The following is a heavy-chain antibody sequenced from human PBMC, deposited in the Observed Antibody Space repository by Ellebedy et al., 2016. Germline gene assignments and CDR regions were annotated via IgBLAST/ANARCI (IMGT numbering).Heavy chain of an antibody. CDR1: GGSFSVYY. CDR3: VRTDWRAIAWFDP. J-gene: IGHJ5*02. Sequence: SETLSLTCVVYGGSFSVYYWTWIRQPPGKGLEWIGEINHSGNTNYNPSLKSRVTISVDTSKRQFSLHLTSVTAADTAVYYCVRTDWRAIAWFDPWGPGTLVTVSS. CDR2: INHSGNT. V-gene: IGHV4-34*01. D-gene: IGHD1-1*01.